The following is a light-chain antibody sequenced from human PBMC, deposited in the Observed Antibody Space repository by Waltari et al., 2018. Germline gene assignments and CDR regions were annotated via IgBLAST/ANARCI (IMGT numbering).Light chain of an antibody. V-gene: IGLV2-8*01. CDR2: DVK. Sequence: QSALTQPPSASASLGQSVTISCPVTISYVGNYNYVSWYQQHPGRAPKLIIYDVKRRPPGVPDRFSGSKSGNTASLAVSGLQREDEADYYCSSYAGSSYVFGTGTTVTVL. CDR3: SSYAGSSYV. CDR1: ISYVGNYNY. J-gene: IGLJ1*01.